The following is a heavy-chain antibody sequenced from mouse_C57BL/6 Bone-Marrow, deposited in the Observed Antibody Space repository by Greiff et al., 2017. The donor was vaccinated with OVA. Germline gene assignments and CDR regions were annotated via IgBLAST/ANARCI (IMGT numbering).Heavy chain of an antibody. V-gene: IGHV1-72*01. CDR3: AIRFITTVGDFDY. CDR2: IDPNSGGT. J-gene: IGHJ2*01. D-gene: IGHD1-1*01. CDR1: GYTFTSYW. Sequence: QSCKASGYTFTSYWMHWVKQRPGRGLEWIGRIDPNSGGTKYNEKFKSKATLTVDKPSSTAYMQLSSLTSEDSAVYYCAIRFITTVGDFDYWGQGTTLTVSS.